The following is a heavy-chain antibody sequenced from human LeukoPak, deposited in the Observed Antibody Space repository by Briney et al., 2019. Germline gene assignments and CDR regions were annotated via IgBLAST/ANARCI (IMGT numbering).Heavy chain of an antibody. CDR1: GFTISSYE. V-gene: IGHV3-48*03. D-gene: IGHD4-23*01. CDR3: ARGRRLRWPYNWFDP. J-gene: IGHJ5*02. Sequence: PGGSLRLSCAASGFTISSYEMNWVRQAPGKGLEWVSYISSSGSTIYYADSVKGRFTISRDNAKNSLYMQMNSLRAEDTAVYYCARGRRLRWPYNWFDPWGQGTLVTVSS. CDR2: ISSSGSTI.